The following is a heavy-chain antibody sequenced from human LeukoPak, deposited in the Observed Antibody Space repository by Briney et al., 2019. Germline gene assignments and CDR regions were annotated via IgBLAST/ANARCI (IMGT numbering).Heavy chain of an antibody. Sequence: SETLSLTCTVSGGSISSSTFYWGWIRQPPGKGLEWIGSMFSGGSTYYNPSLKSRVTISVDTSKNHFSLKLRSVTAADTAVYYCARHGVLGYVYWGQGTLVTVSS. CDR2: MFSGGST. CDR3: ARHGVLGYVY. CDR1: GGSISSSTFY. V-gene: IGHV4-39*01. D-gene: IGHD3-16*01. J-gene: IGHJ4*02.